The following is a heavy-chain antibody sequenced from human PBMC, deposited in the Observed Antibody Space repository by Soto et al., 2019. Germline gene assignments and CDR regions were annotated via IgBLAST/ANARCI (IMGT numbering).Heavy chain of an antibody. CDR1: GGSISSGDYY. Sequence: QVQLQESGPGLVKPSQTLSLTCTVSGGSISSGDYYWSWIRQPPGKGLEWIGYIYSSWSTYYNPSLTSRVTKSVDTSNNQFSLKLSSVTAAVTAVYYVGSGDFVAALHGMGVWGQATTVTVSS. V-gene: IGHV4-30-4*01. J-gene: IGHJ6*02. D-gene: IGHD5-12*01. CDR2: IYSSWST. CDR3: GSGDFVAALHGMGV.